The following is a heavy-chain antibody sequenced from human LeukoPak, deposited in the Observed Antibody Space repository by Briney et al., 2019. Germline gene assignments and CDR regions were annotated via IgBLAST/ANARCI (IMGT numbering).Heavy chain of an antibody. CDR1: GFTFSVYE. J-gene: IGHJ6*03. CDR2: ISSSSSTI. Sequence: GGSLRLSCTASGFTFSVYEMNWVRQAPGKGLEWVSYISSSSSTIYYADSVKGRFTVSRDNSKNTLYLQMNSLRAEDTAVYYCAKDNYYYYYMDVWGKGTTVTVSS. CDR3: AKDNYYYYYMDV. V-gene: IGHV3-48*03.